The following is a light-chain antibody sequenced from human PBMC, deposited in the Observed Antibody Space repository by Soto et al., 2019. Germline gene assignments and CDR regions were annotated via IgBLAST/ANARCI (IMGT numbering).Light chain of an antibody. V-gene: IGKV1-39*01. CDR3: QQSYTTPPYA. CDR2: AAS. J-gene: IGKJ2*01. Sequence: DIQMTQSPSSLSASVGDSVTITCRASQSISSYLNWYQQKPGKAPKLLIYAASSLQSGVPSRFSGSGSGTDFTLTISSLQPEDFATYYCQQSYTTPPYAFGQGTKLEI. CDR1: QSISSY.